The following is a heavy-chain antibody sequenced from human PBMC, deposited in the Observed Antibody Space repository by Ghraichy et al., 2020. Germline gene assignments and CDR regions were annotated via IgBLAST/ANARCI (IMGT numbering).Heavy chain of an antibody. J-gene: IGHJ4*02. Sequence: TLSLTCTVSGGSISSSSYYWGWIRQPPGKGLEWIGSIYYSGSTYYNPSLKSRVTISVDTSKNQFSLKLSSVTAADTAVYYCARHSGTTRGDFDYWGQGTLVTVSS. CDR2: IYYSGST. CDR1: GGSISSSSYY. CDR3: ARHSGTTRGDFDY. V-gene: IGHV4-39*01. D-gene: IGHD1-1*01.